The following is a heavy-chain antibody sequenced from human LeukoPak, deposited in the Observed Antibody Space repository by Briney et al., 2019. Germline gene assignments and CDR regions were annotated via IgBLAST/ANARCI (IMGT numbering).Heavy chain of an antibody. CDR1: GFTFSSYS. J-gene: IGHJ4*02. CDR3: ARDGAITYYYDSSGYYSDY. D-gene: IGHD3-22*01. CDR2: ISSSSSYI. Sequence: GGSLRLSCAASGFTFSSYSMNWVRQAPGKGLEWVSSISSSSSYIYYADSVKGRFTISRDNAKSSLYLQMNSLRAEDTAVYYCARDGAITYYYDSSGYYSDYWGQGTLVTVSS. V-gene: IGHV3-21*01.